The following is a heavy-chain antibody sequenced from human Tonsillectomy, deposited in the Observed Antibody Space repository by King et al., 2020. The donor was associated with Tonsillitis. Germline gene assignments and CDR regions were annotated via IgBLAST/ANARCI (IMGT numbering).Heavy chain of an antibody. CDR1: GDSLTSGGYF. Sequence: VQLQESGPGLVRPSQTLSLICSVSGDSLTSGGYFWSWIRQHPDKGLEWLGSIYLSWTTFYTPSRRSRLFMSVDTSKNQFSLRLTSVTAADTAVYYCARKRDYGDYVDFWGQGTLVAVSS. D-gene: IGHD4-17*01. CDR2: IYLSWTT. CDR3: ARKRDYGDYVDF. J-gene: IGHJ4*02. V-gene: IGHV4-31*03.